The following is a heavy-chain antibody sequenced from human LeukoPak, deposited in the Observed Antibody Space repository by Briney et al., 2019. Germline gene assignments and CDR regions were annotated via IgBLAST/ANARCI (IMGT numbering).Heavy chain of an antibody. D-gene: IGHD3-22*01. J-gene: IGHJ4*02. CDR1: GGSISSGDYY. V-gene: IGHV4-30-4*01. Sequence: SETLSLTCTVSGGSISSGDYYWSWIRQPPGKGLEWIGYIYYSGSTYYNPSLKSRVTISVDTSKNQFSLKLSSVTAADTAVYYCAREGSSGYSSVFDYWGQGTLVTVSS. CDR2: IYYSGST. CDR3: AREGSSGYSSVFDY.